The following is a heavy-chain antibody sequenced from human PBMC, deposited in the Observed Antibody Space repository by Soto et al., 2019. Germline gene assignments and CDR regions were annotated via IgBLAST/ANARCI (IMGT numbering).Heavy chain of an antibody. CDR3: ARDYGDEGDDYFDY. CDR2: IWYDGSNK. CDR1: GFTFSSYG. J-gene: IGHJ4*02. D-gene: IGHD4-17*01. V-gene: IGHV3-33*01. Sequence: QVQLVESGGGVVQPGRSLRLSCAASGFTFSSYGMHWVRQAPGKGLEWVAVIWYDGSNKYYADSVKGRFTISRDNSKNTLDLQMNSLRAEDTAVYYCARDYGDEGDDYFDYWGQGTLVTVSS.